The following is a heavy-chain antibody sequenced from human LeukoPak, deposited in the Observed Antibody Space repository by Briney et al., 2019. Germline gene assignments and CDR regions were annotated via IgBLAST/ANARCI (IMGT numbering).Heavy chain of an antibody. Sequence: ASVKVSCKASGYTFTSYDINWLRQATAQGLEWMGWMNPNSGNTGYAQKFQGRVTMTSNSSISTAYIELSSLRSEDTAVYYCARVGYSYGTTYHYWGQGTLVTVSS. CDR3: ARVGYSYGTTYHY. CDR1: GYTFTSYD. CDR2: MNPNSGNT. J-gene: IGHJ4*02. D-gene: IGHD5-18*01. V-gene: IGHV1-8*01.